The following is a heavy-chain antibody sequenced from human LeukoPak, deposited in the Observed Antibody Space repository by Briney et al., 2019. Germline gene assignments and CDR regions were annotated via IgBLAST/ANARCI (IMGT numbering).Heavy chain of an antibody. CDR3: AKDIYHWAYYYVGMDV. D-gene: IGHD3-16*01. CDR2: TSYDGSNK. Sequence: GGSLRLSCSATGFTFSNYGMHWVRQAPGKGLEWGAVTSYDGSNKYYADSVKGRFTISRDSPRNTLSLQMNSLRAEDTAVYYCAKDIYHWAYYYVGMDVWGQGTTVTVSS. J-gene: IGHJ6*02. CDR1: GFTFSNYG. V-gene: IGHV3-30*18.